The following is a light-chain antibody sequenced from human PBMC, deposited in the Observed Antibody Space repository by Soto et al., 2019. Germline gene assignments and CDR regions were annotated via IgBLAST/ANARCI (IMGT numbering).Light chain of an antibody. V-gene: IGLV1-40*01. CDR1: SSNIGAGYD. Sequence: QSVLTQPPSVSGAPGQRVTISCTGSSSNIGAGYDVHWYQQLPGAAPKLLIYGSTNRPSGVPDRFSGSKSGTSASLAITGLQAEDEADYYCQYYDSSLYVVFGGGTKVTVL. CDR3: QYYDSSLYVV. J-gene: IGLJ2*01. CDR2: GST.